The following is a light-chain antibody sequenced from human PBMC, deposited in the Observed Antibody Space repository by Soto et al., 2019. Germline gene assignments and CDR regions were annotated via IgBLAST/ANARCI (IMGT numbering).Light chain of an antibody. V-gene: IGLV2-14*01. Sequence: QSVLTQPASVSGSPGQSVTISCTGTSSDVGAYKYVSWYQQHPGKAPKLMIYEVSNRPSGVSNRFSGSKSGNTASLTISGLQADDESDYYCISYTSDDVTYVFGNGTKVTV. CDR3: ISYTSDDVTYV. CDR2: EVS. J-gene: IGLJ1*01. CDR1: SSDVGAYKY.